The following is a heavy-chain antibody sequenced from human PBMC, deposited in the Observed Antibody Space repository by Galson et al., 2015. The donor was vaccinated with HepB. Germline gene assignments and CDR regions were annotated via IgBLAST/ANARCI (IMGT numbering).Heavy chain of an antibody. CDR1: GRFFSAYG. Sequence: SVKVSCKAAGRFFSAYGISWVRQAPGQGLEWMGGIIAVFGTTHYAQKFQGRVTITADKSTSTVYMELSSLRSEDTAVYYCARDGTYYGYYFDYWGQGTLVTVSP. V-gene: IGHV1-69*06. CDR3: ARDGTYYGYYFDY. J-gene: IGHJ4*02. CDR2: IIAVFGTT. D-gene: IGHD3-10*01.